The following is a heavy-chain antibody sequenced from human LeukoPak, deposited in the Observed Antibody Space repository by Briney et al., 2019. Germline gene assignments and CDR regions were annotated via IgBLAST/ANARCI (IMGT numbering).Heavy chain of an antibody. J-gene: IGHJ6*02. D-gene: IGHD2-21*02. CDR2: ISYDGSNK. CDR1: GFTFSSYA. CDR3: ARDIPGGDPPGLRYYYGMDV. Sequence: GGSLRLSCAASGFTFSSYAMHWVRQAPGKGLEGGAVISYDGSNKYYADSVKGRFTFSRDNSKNTLYLQMNSLRAEDTAVYYCARDIPGGDPPGLRYYYGMDVWGQGTTVTVSS. V-gene: IGHV3-30-3*01.